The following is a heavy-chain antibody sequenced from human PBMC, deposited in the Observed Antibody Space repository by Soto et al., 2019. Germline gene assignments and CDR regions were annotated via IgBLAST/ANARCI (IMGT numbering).Heavy chain of an antibody. V-gene: IGHV3-23*01. Sequence: EVQLLDSGGGLVQRGGSLRLSCAASGFTFSSSAMSWVRQAPGKGLEWVSAVSGSGGTTYYADSVRGRFTISRDNSKNTLYLQMNSLRAEDTAIYFFARCTVDTIVTSGWCHYLDPWGQGTLVTVSS. CDR2: VSGSGGTT. CDR1: GFTFSSSA. CDR3: ARCTVDTIVTSGWCHYLDP. J-gene: IGHJ5*02. D-gene: IGHD6-19*01.